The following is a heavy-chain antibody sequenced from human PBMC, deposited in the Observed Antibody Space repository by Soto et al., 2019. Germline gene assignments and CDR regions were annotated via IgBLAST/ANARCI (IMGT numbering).Heavy chain of an antibody. CDR1: GYTFTSYD. D-gene: IGHD6-6*01. CDR2: MNPNGGNT. Sequence: GSSVKFSCKASGYTFTSYDINWVRQATGQGLEWMGWMNPNGGNTGYAQKFQGRVTMTRNTSISTAYMELSSLRSEDTAVYYCARVPEYSSSSSDYWGQGTLVTVSS. CDR3: ARVPEYSSSSSDY. J-gene: IGHJ4*02. V-gene: IGHV1-8*01.